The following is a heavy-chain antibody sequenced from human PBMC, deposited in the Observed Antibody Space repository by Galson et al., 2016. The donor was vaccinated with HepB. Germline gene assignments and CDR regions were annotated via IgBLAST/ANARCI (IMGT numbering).Heavy chain of an antibody. D-gene: IGHD6-13*01. CDR1: GYTFTSYG. CDR3: ARDRGSAAGFDY. CDR2: ISPYNGDT. V-gene: IGHV1-18*01. Sequence: SVKVSCKASGYTFTSYGISWVRQAPGQGLEWMGWISPYNGDTNYAQKLQGRVTVTTDTSASTAYMELRSLRSDDTAVYYCARDRGSAAGFDYWGQGTLVTVSS. J-gene: IGHJ4*02.